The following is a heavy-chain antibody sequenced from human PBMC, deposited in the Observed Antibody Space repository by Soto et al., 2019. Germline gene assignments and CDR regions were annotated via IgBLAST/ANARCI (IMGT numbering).Heavy chain of an antibody. CDR3: ARDEDYFDSSGYYGIDY. V-gene: IGHV3-74*01. D-gene: IGHD3-22*01. J-gene: IGHJ4*02. CDR2: INTDGSST. Sequence: GGSLRLSCAASGFTFTNYWMHWVRQAPGKGLVWVSRINTDGSSTNYADSVKGRFTISRDNAKNTLYLQMNSLRAEDTAVYYCARDEDYFDSSGYYGIDYWGQGTLVTVSS. CDR1: GFTFTNYW.